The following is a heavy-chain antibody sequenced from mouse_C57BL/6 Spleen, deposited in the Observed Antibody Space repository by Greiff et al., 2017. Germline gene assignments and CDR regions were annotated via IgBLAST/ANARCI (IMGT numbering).Heavy chain of an antibody. D-gene: IGHD1-1*01. V-gene: IGHV1-54*01. CDR3: ARSFYSGDY. CDR1: GYAFTNYL. J-gene: IGHJ2*01. CDR2: INPGSGGT. Sequence: VQLVESGAELVRPGTSVKVSCKASGYAFTNYLIEWVKQRPGQGLEWIGVINPGSGGTTYNEKFKGKATLTADKSSSTAYMQLSSLTSEDSAVYFCARSFYSGDYWGQGTTLTVSS.